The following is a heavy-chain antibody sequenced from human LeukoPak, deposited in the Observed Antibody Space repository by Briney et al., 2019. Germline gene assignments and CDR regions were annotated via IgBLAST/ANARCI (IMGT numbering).Heavy chain of an antibody. Sequence: PSETLSLTCAVHGDSFSGSYWNWIRQPPGKGLEWIGEINPSGSTNYNPSLKSRVTISVDTSKNQFSLKLSSVTAADTAVYFCVRVGVVVAATRWTTPRRSYYFDYWGQGTLVTVSS. V-gene: IGHV4-34*01. CDR2: INPSGST. CDR3: VRVGVVVAATRWTTPRRSYYFDY. CDR1: GDSFSGSY. J-gene: IGHJ4*02. D-gene: IGHD2-15*01.